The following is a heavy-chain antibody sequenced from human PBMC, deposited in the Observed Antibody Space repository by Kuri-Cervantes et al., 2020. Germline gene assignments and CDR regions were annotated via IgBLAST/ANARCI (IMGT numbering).Heavy chain of an antibody. CDR2: ISSSGSST. Sequence: GESLKISCAASGFTFSSYAMSWVRQAPGKGLEWVSGISSSGSSTFYADSVKGRLTISRDNSKNTLYLQVNSLRVEDTAVYYCAKEFDLYCSGGSCYQGWFDYWGQGTLVTVSS. CDR3: AKEFDLYCSGGSCYQGWFDY. CDR1: GFTFSSYA. J-gene: IGHJ4*02. V-gene: IGHV3-23*01. D-gene: IGHD2-15*01.